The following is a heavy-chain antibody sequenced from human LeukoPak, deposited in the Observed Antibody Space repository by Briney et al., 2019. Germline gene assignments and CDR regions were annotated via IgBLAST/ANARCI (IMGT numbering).Heavy chain of an antibody. V-gene: IGHV3-23*01. CDR3: AKDMGPLLWFGELFGDY. CDR1: GFPFSSCA. CDR2: LRGSGGST. D-gene: IGHD3-10*01. Sequence: PGGSLGLPCAASGFPFSSCAMRWAPRPQGRGLEGASALRGSGGSTYYADSVKGRFTISRDNSKNTLYLQMNSLRAEDTAVYYCAKDMGPLLWFGELFGDYWGQGTLVTVSS. J-gene: IGHJ4*02.